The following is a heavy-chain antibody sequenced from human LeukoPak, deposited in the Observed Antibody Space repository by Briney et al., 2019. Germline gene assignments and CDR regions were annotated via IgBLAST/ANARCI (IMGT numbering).Heavy chain of an antibody. CDR1: GGTFSSND. V-gene: IGHV1-8*01. D-gene: IGHD3-10*01. Sequence: ASVKVSCKASGGTFSSNDINWVRQASGQGLEWMGWMNPKSANTGYAQRFQGRVTMTRNTSISTAYMELASLTSEDTAVYYCARSGLFRGSGRGGFDVWGQGTLVTVSS. J-gene: IGHJ4*02. CDR2: MNPKSANT. CDR3: ARSGLFRGSGRGGFDV.